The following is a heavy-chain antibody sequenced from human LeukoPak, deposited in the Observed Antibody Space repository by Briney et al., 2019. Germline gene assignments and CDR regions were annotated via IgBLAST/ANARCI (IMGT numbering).Heavy chain of an antibody. J-gene: IGHJ4*02. V-gene: IGHV4-61*02. D-gene: IGHD6-19*01. CDR1: GGSISSGGYS. CDR3: ARENGDSSGWTALFDY. CDR2: IYTSGST. Sequence: SETLSLTCAVSGGSISSGGYSWSWIRQPPGKGLEWIGRIYTSGSTNYNPSLKSRVTMSVDTSKNQFSLKLSSVTAADTAVYYCARENGDSSGWTALFDYWGQGTLVTVSS.